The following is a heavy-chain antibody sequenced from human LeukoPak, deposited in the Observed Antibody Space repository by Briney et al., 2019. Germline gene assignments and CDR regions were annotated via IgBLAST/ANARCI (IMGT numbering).Heavy chain of an antibody. V-gene: IGHV3-23*01. D-gene: IGHD1-26*01. CDR1: GFTFTSYS. CDR2: ISGGGGST. Sequence: PGGSLRLSCAASGFTFTSYSMNWVRQAPGKGLEWVSTISGGGGSTCYADSVKGRFTISRDNSKNTLYLQVNSLRAEDTAVYYCAKGGKWDVTPFDYWGQGTLVTVSS. CDR3: AKGGKWDVTPFDY. J-gene: IGHJ4*02.